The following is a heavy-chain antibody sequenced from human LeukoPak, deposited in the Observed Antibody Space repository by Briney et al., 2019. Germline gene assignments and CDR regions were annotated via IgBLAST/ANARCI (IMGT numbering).Heavy chain of an antibody. CDR3: ARVIVVVPAAKVWFDP. Sequence: GASVKVSCKASGYTFTSYGINWVRQATGQGLEWMGWMNPNSGNTGYAQKFQGRVTITRNTSISTAYMELSSLRSEDTAVYYCARVIVVVPAAKVWFDPWGQGTLVTVSS. CDR1: GYTFTSYG. D-gene: IGHD2-2*01. CDR2: MNPNSGNT. V-gene: IGHV1-8*03. J-gene: IGHJ5*02.